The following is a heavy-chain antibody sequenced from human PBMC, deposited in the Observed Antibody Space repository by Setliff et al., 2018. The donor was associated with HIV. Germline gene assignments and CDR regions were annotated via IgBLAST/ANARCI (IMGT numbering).Heavy chain of an antibody. Sequence: SETLSLTCAVSGYSISSGYYWGWIRQPPGKGLEWIGSIYHSGSTYYNPSLKSRVTISLDTSANQFSLQLRSVTAADTAMYYCARGNGDWNFDSWGQGTLVTVSS. CDR3: ARGNGDWNFDS. J-gene: IGHJ4*02. CDR1: GYSISSGYY. V-gene: IGHV4-38-2*01. D-gene: IGHD2-21*02. CDR2: IYHSGST.